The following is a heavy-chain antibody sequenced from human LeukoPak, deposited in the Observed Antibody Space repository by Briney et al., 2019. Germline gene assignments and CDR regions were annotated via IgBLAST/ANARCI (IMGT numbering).Heavy chain of an antibody. V-gene: IGHV5-51*01. CDR2: IYPGDSDT. J-gene: IGHJ3*02. CDR3: ARCRYSSSAGAFDI. Sequence: GESLKISCKGSGYSFSTYWIGWVRQMPGKGLEWMGIIYPGDSDTRYSPSFQGQVTISADKSISTAYLQWSSLKASDTAMYYCARCRYSSSAGAFDIWGQGTMVTVSS. CDR1: GYSFSTYW. D-gene: IGHD6-6*01.